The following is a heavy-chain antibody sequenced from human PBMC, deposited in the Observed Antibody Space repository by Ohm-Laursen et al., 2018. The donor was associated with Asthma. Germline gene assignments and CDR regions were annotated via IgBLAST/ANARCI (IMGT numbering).Heavy chain of an antibody. Sequence: GSSVKVSCKASGYTFTSYAINWVRQATGQGLEWMGWMNPNSGNTGYAQKFQGRVTMTRNTSISTAYMELSSLRSEDTAVYYCARVPRGSWYDYWGQGTLVTVSS. D-gene: IGHD6-13*01. CDR1: GYTFTSYA. CDR2: MNPNSGNT. CDR3: ARVPRGSWYDY. J-gene: IGHJ4*02. V-gene: IGHV1-8*01.